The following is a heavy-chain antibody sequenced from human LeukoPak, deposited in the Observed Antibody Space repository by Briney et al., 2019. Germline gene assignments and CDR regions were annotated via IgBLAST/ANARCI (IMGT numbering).Heavy chain of an antibody. D-gene: IGHD2-21*02. CDR3: ARWFVLGAAKNYFDY. J-gene: IGHJ4*02. CDR1: GFTFTNYA. CDR2: ISYDGTNK. Sequence: GGSLRLSCAASGFTFTNYALHWVRQAPGKGLEWVAVISYDGTNKYYADSVKGRFTISRDNSKNTLSLQMNSLRAEDTALYYCARWFVLGAAKNYFDYWGQGALVTVSS. V-gene: IGHV3-30-3*01.